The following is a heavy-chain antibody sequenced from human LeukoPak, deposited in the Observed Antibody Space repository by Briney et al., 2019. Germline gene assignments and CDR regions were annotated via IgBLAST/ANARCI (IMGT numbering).Heavy chain of an antibody. Sequence: QTGGSLRLSCAASGFTFSSYAMSWVRQAPGKGLEWVSAISGSGGSTYYADSVKGRFTISRDNSKNTLYLQMNSLRVEDTAVYYCAKDEQWLATFDYWGQGTLVTVSS. CDR2: ISGSGGST. J-gene: IGHJ4*02. V-gene: IGHV3-23*01. CDR1: GFTFSSYA. D-gene: IGHD6-19*01. CDR3: AKDEQWLATFDY.